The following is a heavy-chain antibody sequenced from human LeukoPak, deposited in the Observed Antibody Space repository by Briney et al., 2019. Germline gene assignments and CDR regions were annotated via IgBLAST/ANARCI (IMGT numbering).Heavy chain of an antibody. J-gene: IGHJ6*04. Sequence: GASLKVSCKASGYTFTSYGISCVRQAPGEGLEWRGWISAYNGNTNYAQKLLGRVTMTTDTSTSTAYMELRSLRSDDTAVYYCARDRGYSGYDIDYYGMDVWGKGTTVTVSS. CDR3: ARDRGYSGYDIDYYGMDV. CDR2: ISAYNGNT. CDR1: GYTFTSYG. D-gene: IGHD5-12*01. V-gene: IGHV1-18*04.